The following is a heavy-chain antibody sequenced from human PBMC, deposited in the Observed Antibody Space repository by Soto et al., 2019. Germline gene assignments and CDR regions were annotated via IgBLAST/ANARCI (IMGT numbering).Heavy chain of an antibody. CDR2: INPSGGST. CDR3: ARDHYDFWSGYHYHFEY. D-gene: IGHD3-3*01. J-gene: IGHJ4*02. Sequence: ASVKVYCKASGYTFTSYYMHWVRQAPGQGLEWMGIINPSGGSTSYAQKFQGRVTMTRDTSTSTVYMELSSLRSEDTAVYYCARDHYDFWSGYHYHFEYWCQRTLVTVSS. V-gene: IGHV1-46*01. CDR1: GYTFTSYY.